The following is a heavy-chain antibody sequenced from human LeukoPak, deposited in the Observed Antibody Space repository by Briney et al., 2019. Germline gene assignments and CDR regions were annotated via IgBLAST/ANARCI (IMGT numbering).Heavy chain of an antibody. V-gene: IGHV1-69*13. CDR1: GGTFSSYA. J-gene: IGHJ4*02. D-gene: IGHD3-3*01. CDR2: IIPIFGTA. Sequence: AASVKVSCKASGGTFSSYAISWVRQAPGQGLEWMGGIIPIFGTANYAQKFQGRVTITADEPTSTAYMELSSLRSEDTAVYYCARDDATIFGVVPFDYWGQGTLVTVSS. CDR3: ARDDATIFGVVPFDY.